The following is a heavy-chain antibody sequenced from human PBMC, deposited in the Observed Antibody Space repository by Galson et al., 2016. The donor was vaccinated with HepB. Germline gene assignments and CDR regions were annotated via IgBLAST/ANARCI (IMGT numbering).Heavy chain of an antibody. D-gene: IGHD2-21*02. J-gene: IGHJ4*01. CDR2: ISGYNANR. CDR3: ARGRLVTRGGDD. CDR1: IDTFNNYG. Sequence: SVKVSCKVPIDTFNNYGITWVRQAPGEGLEWMGWISGYNANRNFAQKLKGRLSLTIDSSTHKAYLELRGLVLRDTGMYFCARGRLVTRGGDDWVHGTLVTGSS. V-gene: IGHV1-18*01.